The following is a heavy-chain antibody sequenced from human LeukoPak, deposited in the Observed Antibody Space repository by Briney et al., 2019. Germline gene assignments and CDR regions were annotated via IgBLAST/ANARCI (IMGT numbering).Heavy chain of an antibody. Sequence: GGSLRLSCAASGFTFSSYSMNWVRQAPGKGLEWVSSISSSSSYIYYADSVKGRFTISRDNAKNSLYLQMNSLRAEDTAVYYCARDFDSGYDFDYWGQGTLVTVSS. V-gene: IGHV3-21*01. CDR1: GFTFSSYS. D-gene: IGHD5-12*01. CDR2: ISSSSSYI. CDR3: ARDFDSGYDFDY. J-gene: IGHJ4*02.